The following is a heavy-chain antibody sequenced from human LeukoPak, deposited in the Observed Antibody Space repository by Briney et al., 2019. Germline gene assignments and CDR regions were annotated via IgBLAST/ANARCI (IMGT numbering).Heavy chain of an antibody. CDR3: ARGPYYGSGSSLYYFDY. CDR1: GFTFSSYA. D-gene: IGHD3-10*01. CDR2: ISGSGGST. Sequence: GGSLRLSCAASGFTFSSYAMSWVRQAPGKGLEWVSAISGSGGSTYYADSVKGRFTISRDNSKNTLYLQMNSLRAEDTAVYYCARGPYYGSGSSLYYFDYWGQGTLVTVSS. J-gene: IGHJ4*02. V-gene: IGHV3-23*01.